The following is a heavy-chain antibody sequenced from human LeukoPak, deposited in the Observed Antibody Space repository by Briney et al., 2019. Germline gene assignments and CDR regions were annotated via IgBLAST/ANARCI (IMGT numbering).Heavy chain of an antibody. J-gene: IGHJ2*01. D-gene: IGHD6-19*01. CDR2: ISYDGSNK. CDR1: GFTLSSYA. Sequence: PGRSLRLSCAASGFTLSSYAMHWVRQAPGKGLEWVAVISYDGSNKYYADSVKGRFTISRDNSKNTLYVQMNSLRAEDTAVYYCARDPGSGWYENWYFDLWGRGTLVTVSS. CDR3: ARDPGSGWYENWYFDL. V-gene: IGHV3-30*04.